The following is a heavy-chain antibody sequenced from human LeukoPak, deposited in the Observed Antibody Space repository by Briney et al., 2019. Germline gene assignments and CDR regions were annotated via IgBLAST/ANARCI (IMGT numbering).Heavy chain of an antibody. CDR2: INHSGST. CDR3: AGAYCGGDCYSTPKYYYYGMDV. D-gene: IGHD2-21*02. V-gene: IGHV4-34*01. J-gene: IGHJ6*02. Sequence: SETLSLTCAVYGGSFSGYYWSWIRQPPGKGLEWIGEINHSGSTNYNPSLKSRVTISVDTSKNQFSLKLSSVTAADTAVYYCAGAYCGGDCYSTPKYYYYGMDVWGQGTTVTASS. CDR1: GGSFSGYY.